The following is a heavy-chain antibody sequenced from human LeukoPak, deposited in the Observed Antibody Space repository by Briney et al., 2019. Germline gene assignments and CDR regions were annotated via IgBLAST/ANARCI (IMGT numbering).Heavy chain of an antibody. J-gene: IGHJ3*02. Sequence: GEVLKISCRGSGYSFSSYWNGWGRQMPGKVVEWRGIIYPSDYDTRYRPSFQGQVTISADKSSRTSFVQWSSLKASDTAMYYCARRRYSYGYHDACDIWGERTTVTASS. CDR1: GYSFSSYW. CDR2: IYPSDYDT. CDR3: ARRRYSYGYHDACDI. D-gene: IGHD5-18*01. V-gene: IGHV5-51*01.